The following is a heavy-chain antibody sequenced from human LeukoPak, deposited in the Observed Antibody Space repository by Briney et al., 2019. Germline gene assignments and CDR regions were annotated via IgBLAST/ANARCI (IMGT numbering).Heavy chain of an antibody. D-gene: IGHD3-16*02. CDR2: IQHDGTKT. V-gene: IGHV3-30*02. J-gene: IGHJ4*02. CDR1: GFTFSSYG. Sequence: GVSLRLSCAASGFTFSSYGMHWVRQAPGRGLEWVAFIQHDGTKTYYADSVKGRFTISRDSSENTLYLQMNILRTDDTAVYYCAKGAFVRLGELSPHWGQGTLVTVSS. CDR3: AKGAFVRLGELSPH.